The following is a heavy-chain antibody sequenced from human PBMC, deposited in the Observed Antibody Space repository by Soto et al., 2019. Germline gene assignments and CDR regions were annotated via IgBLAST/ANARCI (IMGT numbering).Heavy chain of an antibody. D-gene: IGHD3-10*01. V-gene: IGHV3-23*01. CDR2: ISGSGGST. J-gene: IGHJ4*02. Sequence: EVQLLESGGGLVQPGGSLRLSCTSSGFTFSRYAMSWVRQAPGKGLEWVSAISGSGGSTYYADSVKGRFTISRDNSKNLLYLQMNSLRAEDTAVYYCAKDRSGDSYFDYWGQGTLVTVSS. CDR1: GFTFSRYA. CDR3: AKDRSGDSYFDY.